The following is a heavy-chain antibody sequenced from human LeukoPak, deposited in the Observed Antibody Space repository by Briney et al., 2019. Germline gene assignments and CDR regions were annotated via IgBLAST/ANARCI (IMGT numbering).Heavy chain of an antibody. J-gene: IGHJ5*02. D-gene: IGHD6-6*01. Sequence: SGTLSLTCAVSGGSISSSNWWSWVRQPPGKGLEWIGEIYHSGSTNYNPSLKSRVTISVDTSENQFSLKLTSVTAADTAVYYCARDREYSSSGLVWFDPWGHGILVTVSS. CDR2: IYHSGST. V-gene: IGHV4-4*02. CDR1: GGSISSSNW. CDR3: ARDREYSSSGLVWFDP.